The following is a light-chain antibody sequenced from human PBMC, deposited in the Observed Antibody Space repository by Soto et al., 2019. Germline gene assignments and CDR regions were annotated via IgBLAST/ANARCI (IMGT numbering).Light chain of an antibody. J-gene: IGKJ4*01. Sequence: EIVLTQSPGTLSLSPGERATLSCRASQSVRSNFLAWYQHKAGQAPRLLIYGASSRTTGIPDRFSGSGSGTDFSLTISRLEPEDFAVYYCQLYGSSVTFVGGTKVEIK. V-gene: IGKV3-20*01. CDR1: QSVRSNF. CDR2: GAS. CDR3: QLYGSSVT.